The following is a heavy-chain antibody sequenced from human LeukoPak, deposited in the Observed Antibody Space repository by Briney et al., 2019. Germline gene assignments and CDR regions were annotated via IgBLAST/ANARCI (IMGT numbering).Heavy chain of an antibody. CDR2: IYRGGST. CDR1: GFTVSSNY. D-gene: IGHD6-19*01. J-gene: IGHJ6*02. CDR3: ARAPRPYSSGWYPYYYYYGMDV. Sequence: GGSLRLSCAASGFTVSSNYMSWVRQAPGKGLEWVSVIYRGGSTYYADSVKGRFTISRHNSKNTLYLQMNSLRAEDTAVYYCARAPRPYSSGWYPYYYYYGMDVWGQGTTVTVSS. V-gene: IGHV3-53*04.